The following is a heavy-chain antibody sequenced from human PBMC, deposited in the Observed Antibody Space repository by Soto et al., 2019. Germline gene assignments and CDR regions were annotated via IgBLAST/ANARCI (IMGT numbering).Heavy chain of an antibody. J-gene: IGHJ4*02. Sequence: GGSLRLSCAASRFTFSSYAMSWVRQAPGKGLEWVSSITSDGVNTYYADSMKGRFTISRDNSKNTVYLQINSLRAEDTAVYYCSKSGDGYWGQGTLVTVS. D-gene: IGHD3-10*01. CDR1: RFTFSSYA. CDR2: ITSDGVNT. CDR3: SKSGDGY. V-gene: IGHV3-23*01.